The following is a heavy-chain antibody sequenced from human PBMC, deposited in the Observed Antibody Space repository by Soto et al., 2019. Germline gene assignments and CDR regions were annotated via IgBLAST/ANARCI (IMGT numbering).Heavy chain of an antibody. CDR2: IPNTENKK. CDR3: ARTAGGRVRGALDI. J-gene: IGHJ3*02. D-gene: IGHD6-13*01. V-gene: IGHV3-30*19. CDR1: GFTFSSYG. Sequence: DLEESGGGVVQPGPSLRLSCVAPGFTFSSYGMHWVRQAPGKGLEWVAVIPNTENKKYYADTVTGRFTISRDNSQNTLFLQMDSLMSEDTAMYYCARTAGGRVRGALDIWGQGTMVTVS.